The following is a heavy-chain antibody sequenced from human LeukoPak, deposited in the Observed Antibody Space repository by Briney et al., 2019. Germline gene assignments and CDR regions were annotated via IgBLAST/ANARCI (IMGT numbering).Heavy chain of an antibody. CDR1: GFTFSSYS. CDR2: ISGSSSTI. Sequence: GGSLRLSCAASGFTFSSYSMNWVRQAPGKGLEWVSYISGSSSTIYYADSVKGRFTISRDNAKNSLYLQMNSLRAEDTAVYYCATHELKDAFDIWGQGTMVTVSS. CDR3: ATHELKDAFDI. D-gene: IGHD3-10*01. V-gene: IGHV3-48*01. J-gene: IGHJ3*02.